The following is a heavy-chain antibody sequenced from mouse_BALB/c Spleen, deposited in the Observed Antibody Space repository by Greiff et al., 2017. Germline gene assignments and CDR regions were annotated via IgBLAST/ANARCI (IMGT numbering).Heavy chain of an antibody. CDR3: ARYRYDVEFAY. CDR1: GYAFSSYW. D-gene: IGHD2-14*01. J-gene: IGHJ3*01. Sequence: QVQLQQSGAELVRPGSSVKISCKASGYAFSSYWMNWVKQRPGQGLEWIGQIYPGDGDTNYNGKFKGKATLTADKSSSTAYMQLSSLTSEDSAVYFCARYRYDVEFAYWGQGTLVTVSA. CDR2: IYPGDGDT. V-gene: IGHV1-80*01.